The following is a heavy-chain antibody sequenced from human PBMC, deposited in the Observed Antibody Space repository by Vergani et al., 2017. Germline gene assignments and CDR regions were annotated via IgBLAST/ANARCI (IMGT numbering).Heavy chain of an antibody. J-gene: IGHJ4*02. CDR3: AKDFSSSSWYYFEF. CDR1: GFSVSNSG. V-gene: IGHV3-30*02. D-gene: IGHD6-13*01. CDR2: IQYDGSDI. Sequence: QVQLVESGGGVVQPGGSLRLSCVASGFSVSNSGMHWVRQTPGKGLEWVAFIQYDGSDIFYADFVEGRFTISRDNSKNSLYLQMNSLRPEDTAVYYCAKDFSSSSWYYFEFWGQGTLVTVSS.